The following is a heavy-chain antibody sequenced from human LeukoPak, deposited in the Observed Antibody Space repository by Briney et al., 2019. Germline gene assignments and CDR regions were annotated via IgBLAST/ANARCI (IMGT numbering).Heavy chain of an antibody. D-gene: IGHD3-10*01. V-gene: IGHV3-66*04. J-gene: IGHJ3*02. CDR1: GFTFSSYS. CDR3: ARHRNPEWFGESNDAFDI. Sequence: GGSLRLSCAASGFTFSSYSMNWVRQAPGKGLEWVSVIYSGGSTYYADSVKGRFTISRDNSKNTLYLQMNSLRAEDTAVYYCARHRNPEWFGESNDAFDIWGQGTMVTVSS. CDR2: IYSGGST.